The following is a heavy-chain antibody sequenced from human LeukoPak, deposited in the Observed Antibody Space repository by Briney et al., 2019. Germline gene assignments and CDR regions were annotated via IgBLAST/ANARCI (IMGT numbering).Heavy chain of an antibody. D-gene: IGHD6-19*01. CDR3: ARGGLRSSGWYAAFDF. CDR2: INPNSGGT. V-gene: IGHV1-2*02. J-gene: IGHJ3*01. Sequence: ASVKVSCKASGYTFTDYYMHWVRQAPGQGLEWMGWINPNSGGTNYAQKFQGRVTMTRDTSISTAYMELNRLKSDDTAVYYCARGGLRSSGWYAAFDFWGQGTMVTVSS. CDR1: GYTFTDYY.